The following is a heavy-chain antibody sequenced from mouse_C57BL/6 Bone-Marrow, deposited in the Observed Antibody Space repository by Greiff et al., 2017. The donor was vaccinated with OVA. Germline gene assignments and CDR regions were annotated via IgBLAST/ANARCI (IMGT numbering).Heavy chain of an antibody. CDR3: ARGATVVHPYYFDY. V-gene: IGHV5-15*01. CDR1: GFTFSDYG. J-gene: IGHJ2*01. D-gene: IGHD1-1*01. CDR2: ISNLAYSI. Sequence: EVQLVESGGGLVQPGGSLKLSCAAPGFTFSDYGMAWVRQAPRKGPEWVAFISNLAYSIYYADTVTGRFTISRENAKNTLYLEMSSLRSEDTAMYYCARGATVVHPYYFDYWGQGTTLTVSS.